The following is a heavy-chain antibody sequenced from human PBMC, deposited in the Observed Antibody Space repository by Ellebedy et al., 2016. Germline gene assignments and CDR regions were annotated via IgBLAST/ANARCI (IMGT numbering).Heavy chain of an antibody. CDR3: ASRPNWYFDL. CDR1: GGSTNKSSYY. Sequence: SETLSLXCTVSGGSTNKSSYYWGWIRQPPGKGLEWIGSMYYRGSTNYNPSLKSRVTISVDTSKNQFSLKLTSVTAADTAVYYCASRPNWYFDLWGRGTLVTVSS. V-gene: IGHV4-39*01. CDR2: MYYRGST. J-gene: IGHJ2*01.